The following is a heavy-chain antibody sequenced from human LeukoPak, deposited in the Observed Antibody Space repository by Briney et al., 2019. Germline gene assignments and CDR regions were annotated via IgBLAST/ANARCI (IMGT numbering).Heavy chain of an antibody. J-gene: IGHJ4*02. Sequence: GGSLRLSCAASGFTFSSYSMTWVRQAPGKGLEWVSSISSSSSYIYYADSVKGRFTISRDNAKNSLYLQMNSLRAEDTAVYYCARENDAHYYGSGSYYNSFDYWGQGTLVTVSS. V-gene: IGHV3-21*01. CDR3: ARENDAHYYGSGSYYNSFDY. D-gene: IGHD3-10*01. CDR1: GFTFSSYS. CDR2: ISSSSSYI.